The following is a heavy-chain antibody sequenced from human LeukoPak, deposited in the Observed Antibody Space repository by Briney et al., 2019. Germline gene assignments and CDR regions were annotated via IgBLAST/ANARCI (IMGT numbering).Heavy chain of an antibody. CDR2: ISGSGSTM. J-gene: IGHJ6*03. Sequence: GGSLRLSCAASGFTFSDYYMNWIRQAPGKGLEWVSYISGSGSTMYYADSVKGRFTISRDNAKNSLYLQMSSLRPEDTAVYYCARERGRVEMATNPRSTYMDVWGKGTTVTVSS. CDR1: GFTFSDYY. D-gene: IGHD5-24*01. CDR3: ARERGRVEMATNPRSTYMDV. V-gene: IGHV3-11*01.